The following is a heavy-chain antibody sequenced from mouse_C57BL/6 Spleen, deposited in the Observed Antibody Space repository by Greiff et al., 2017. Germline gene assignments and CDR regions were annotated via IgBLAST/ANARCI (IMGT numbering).Heavy chain of an antibody. D-gene: IGHD3-2*02. J-gene: IGHJ2*01. Sequence: EVKLVESGPGLVKPSQSLSLTCSVTGYSITSGYYWNWIRQFPGNKLEWMGYISYDGSNNYNPSLKNRISITRDTSKNQFFLKLNSVTTEDTATYYCARDLGSSGYIDYWGQGTTLTVSS. CDR1: GYSITSGYY. CDR3: ARDLGSSGYIDY. V-gene: IGHV3-6*01. CDR2: ISYDGSN.